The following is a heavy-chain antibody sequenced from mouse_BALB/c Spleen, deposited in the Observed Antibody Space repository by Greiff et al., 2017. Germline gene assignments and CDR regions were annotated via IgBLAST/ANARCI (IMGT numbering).Heavy chain of an antibody. J-gene: IGHJ4*01. D-gene: IGHD2-4*01. CDR2: ISSGSSTI. CDR1: GFTFSSFG. Sequence: EVQVVESGGGLVQPGGSRKLSCAASGFTFSSFGMHWVRQAPEKGLEWVAYISSGSSTIYYADTVKGRFTISRDNPKNTLFLQMTSLRSEDTAMYYCARCDYDLYYYAMDYWGQGTSVTVSS. V-gene: IGHV5-17*02. CDR3: ARCDYDLYYYAMDY.